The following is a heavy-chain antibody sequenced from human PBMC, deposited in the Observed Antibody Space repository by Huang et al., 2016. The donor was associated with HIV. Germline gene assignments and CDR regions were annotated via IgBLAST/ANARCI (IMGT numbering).Heavy chain of an antibody. D-gene: IGHD3-22*01. CDR3: ARDPRIQSWLNFFDY. CDR2: INSDRSST. Sequence: EVQLVESGGGLVQPGGSLRLSCAASGFSISSYWMHWVRQATGKGLVWVSRINSDRSSTGYADAVKGRFTISRDNAKNTVYLQMKSLRAEDTAVYYCARDPRIQSWLNFFDYWGQGTLVSVSS. J-gene: IGHJ4*02. V-gene: IGHV3-74*01. CDR1: GFSISSYW.